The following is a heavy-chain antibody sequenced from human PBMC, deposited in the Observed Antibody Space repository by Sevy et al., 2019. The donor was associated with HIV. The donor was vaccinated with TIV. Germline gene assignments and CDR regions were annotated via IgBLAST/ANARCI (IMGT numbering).Heavy chain of an antibody. D-gene: IGHD2-2*01. CDR1: GFTFSSYG. Sequence: GGSLRLSCAASGFTFSSYGMHWVRQAPGKGLEWVAFIRYDGSNKYYADSVKGRFTISRDNSKNTLYLHMNSLRAGDTAVYYCANSYASSTSCYAYYFDYWGQGTLVTVSS. J-gene: IGHJ4*02. CDR2: IRYDGSNK. V-gene: IGHV3-30*02. CDR3: ANSYASSTSCYAYYFDY.